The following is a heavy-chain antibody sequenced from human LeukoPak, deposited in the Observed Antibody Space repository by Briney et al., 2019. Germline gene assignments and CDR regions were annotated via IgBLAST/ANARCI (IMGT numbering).Heavy chain of an antibody. V-gene: IGHV3-30*04. D-gene: IGHD5-12*01. CDR3: ARSGWLPNDY. J-gene: IGHJ4*02. Sequence: GGSLRLSCAAFGFTFSSYAMHWVRQAPGKGLEWVAVISYDGSNKYYADSVKGRFTISRDNSKNTLYLQMNSLRAEDTAVYYCARSGWLPNDYWGQGTLVTVSS. CDR1: GFTFSSYA. CDR2: ISYDGSNK.